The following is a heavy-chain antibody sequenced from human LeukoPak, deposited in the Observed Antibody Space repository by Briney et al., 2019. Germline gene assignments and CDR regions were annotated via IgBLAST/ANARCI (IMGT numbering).Heavy chain of an antibody. CDR2: IYHSGST. CDR1: GYSISSGYY. V-gene: IGHV4-38-2*02. CDR3: ARENYGSGSYDY. Sequence: SETLSLTCTVSGYSISSGYYWGWIRQPPGKGLEWIGSIYHSGSTYYSPSLKSRVTISVDTSKNQFSLKLSSVTAADTAVYYCARENYGSGSYDYWGQGTLVTVSS. D-gene: IGHD3-10*01. J-gene: IGHJ4*02.